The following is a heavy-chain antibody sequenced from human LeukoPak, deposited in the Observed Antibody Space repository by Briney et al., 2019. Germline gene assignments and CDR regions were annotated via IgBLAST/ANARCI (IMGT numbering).Heavy chain of an antibody. D-gene: IGHD3-3*01. J-gene: IGHJ3*02. CDR2: IIPIFGTA. CDR3: ARGVRDTYYDFLSGLNAFDI. Sequence: GASVTVSCKASGGTFSSYAISWVRQAPGQGLEWMGGIIPIFGTANYAQKFQDRVTITADEYTSTAYMELSSLRSEDTAVYYCARGVRDTYYDFLSGLNAFDIWGQGTMVTVSS. CDR1: GGTFSSYA. V-gene: IGHV1-69*01.